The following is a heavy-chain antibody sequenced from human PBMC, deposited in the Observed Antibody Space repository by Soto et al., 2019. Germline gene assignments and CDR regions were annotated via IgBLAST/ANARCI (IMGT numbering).Heavy chain of an antibody. CDR3: ATVGTGSYNWFDP. V-gene: IGHV3-74*01. J-gene: IGHJ5*02. Sequence: GGSLRLSFAAPGFTFTGNWIHWVRQGPGKGLVWVARINRDGTATTHADSVTGRFTISRDNSKNTLYLQMNSLGAEDTAVYYCATVGTGSYNWFDPWGQGTMVTVSS. CDR2: INRDGTAT. D-gene: IGHD1-26*01. CDR1: GFTFTGNW.